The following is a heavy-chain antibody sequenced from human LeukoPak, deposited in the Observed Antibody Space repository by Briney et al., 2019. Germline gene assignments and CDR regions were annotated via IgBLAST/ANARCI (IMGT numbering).Heavy chain of an antibody. CDR3: VRATANGSGRAYDH. V-gene: IGHV4-34*01. CDR2: IHHSGDT. J-gene: IGHJ4*02. Sequence: SETLSLTCAVYGESMIWHYWTWIRQPPGKRLDWIGEIHHSGDTNSNPSLKNRVTMSIDMSKNQFSLKVKSVTAADTAVYYCVRATANGSGRAYDHWAQGNLVPVSS. D-gene: IGHD3-10*01. CDR1: GESMIWHY.